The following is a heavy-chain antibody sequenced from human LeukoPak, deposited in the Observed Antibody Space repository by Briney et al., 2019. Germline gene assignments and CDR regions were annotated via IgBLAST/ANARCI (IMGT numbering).Heavy chain of an antibody. CDR1: GGSVSSGSYY. CDR3: ARADLDSSGYYYSTNYYFDY. CDR2: IYYSGST. J-gene: IGHJ4*02. Sequence: KPSGTLSLTCTVSGGSVSSGSYYWSWIRQPPGKGLEWIGYIYYSGSTNYNPSLKSRVTISVDTSKNQFSLKLSSVTAADTAVYYCARADLDSSGYYYSTNYYFDYWGQGTLVTVSS. D-gene: IGHD3-22*01. V-gene: IGHV4-61*01.